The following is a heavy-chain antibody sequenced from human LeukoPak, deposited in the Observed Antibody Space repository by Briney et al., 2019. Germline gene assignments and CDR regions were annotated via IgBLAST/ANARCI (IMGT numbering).Heavy chain of an antibody. D-gene: IGHD4-23*01. CDR2: IYHSGST. J-gene: IGHJ4*02. Sequence: SETLSLTCTVSGYSISSGYYWGWIRQPPGKGLEWIGSIYHSGSTYYNPSLKSRVTISVDTSKNQFSLKLSSVTAADTAVYYCARLGAYGGPDYWGQGTLVTVSS. CDR3: ARLGAYGGPDY. CDR1: GYSISSGYY. V-gene: IGHV4-38-2*02.